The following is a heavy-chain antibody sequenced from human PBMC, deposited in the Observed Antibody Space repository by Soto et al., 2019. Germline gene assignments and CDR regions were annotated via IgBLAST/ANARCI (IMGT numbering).Heavy chain of an antibody. CDR3: ATVRGCYSYHEH. J-gene: IGHJ4*02. D-gene: IGHD4-17*01. Sequence: QLGLQESGPRLVKPSETLSLTCSVSGASIISNNYWGWIRQTPGKGLQWIGTIYYSGSIYYNPSLDSRVTMSVDTSKNQFALKLTSVTAEDSAVYFCATVRGCYSYHEHWGQGIQVIVST. V-gene: IGHV4-39*01. CDR2: IYYSGSI. CDR1: GASIISNNY.